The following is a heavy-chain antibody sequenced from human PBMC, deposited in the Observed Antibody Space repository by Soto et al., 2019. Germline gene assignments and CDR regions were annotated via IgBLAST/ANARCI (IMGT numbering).Heavy chain of an antibody. CDR2: IIPSFATG. V-gene: IGHV1-69*06. CDR3: ARIPKEGFLEWLLGGGMDV. D-gene: IGHD3-3*01. Sequence: VSCKASGGTFGNSAISWVRQAPGQGLEWMGGIIPSFATGNSAPEFQGRLTITADKSTTTAYMELSSLRSEDTALYYCARIPKEGFLEWLLGGGMDVWGQGTTVTVSS. CDR1: GGTFGNSA. J-gene: IGHJ6*02.